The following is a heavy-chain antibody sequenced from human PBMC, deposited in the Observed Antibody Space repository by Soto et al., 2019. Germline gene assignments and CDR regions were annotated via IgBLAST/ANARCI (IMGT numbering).Heavy chain of an antibody. J-gene: IGHJ4*02. CDR1: GFTFDDYA. Sequence: GGSLRLSCAAPGFTFDDYAMHWVRQAPGKGLEWVSGISWNSGSIGYADSVKGRFTISRDNAKNSLYLQMNSLRAEDTALYYCAKGYSGSYYVEYFDYWGQGTLVTVSS. CDR2: ISWNSGSI. D-gene: IGHD1-26*01. CDR3: AKGYSGSYYVEYFDY. V-gene: IGHV3-9*01.